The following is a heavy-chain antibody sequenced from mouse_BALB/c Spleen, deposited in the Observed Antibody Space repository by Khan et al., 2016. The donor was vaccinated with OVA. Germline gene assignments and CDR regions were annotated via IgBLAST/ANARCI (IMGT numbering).Heavy chain of an antibody. J-gene: IGHJ3*01. Sequence: EVQLQESGGDLVRPGGSLKLSCAASGFTFSAYGMSWVRQSPDKRLEWVATINSDGYYIYYPDSLKGRFIISRDNAKNTLYLQMRSLKSEDTAMYYCASHLTGSFAYWGQGTLVTVSA. V-gene: IGHV5-6*01. CDR3: ASHLTGSFAY. D-gene: IGHD4-1*01. CDR2: INSDGYYI. CDR1: GFTFSAYG.